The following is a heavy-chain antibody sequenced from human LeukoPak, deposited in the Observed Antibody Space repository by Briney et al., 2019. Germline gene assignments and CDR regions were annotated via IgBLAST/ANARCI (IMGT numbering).Heavy chain of an antibody. CDR2: IGDTT. J-gene: IGHJ4*02. CDR3: AKVLPVAGTH. V-gene: IGHV3-23*01. D-gene: IGHD6-19*01. CDR1: GFTFSIYA. Sequence: GGSLRLSCAASGFTFSIYAMSWVRQAPGKGLEWVSAIGDTTYYADSVEGRFTISRDNSKNTLYLQMNSLRAEDTAVYYCAKVLPVAGTHWGQGTLVTVSS.